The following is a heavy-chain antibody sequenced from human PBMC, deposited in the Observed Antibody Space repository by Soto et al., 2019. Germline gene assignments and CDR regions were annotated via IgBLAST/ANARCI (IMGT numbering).Heavy chain of an antibody. V-gene: IGHV4-59*08. CDR1: GCSINNYY. Sequence: SETLSLTCPVSGCSINNYYWGWIRQPPGKGLEYIGYIHSNGRTNYNPSLESRVTISVDSSKNQFSLKLDSVTAADTAVYFCARLDSGHGKYHFDFWGQGALGTVSS. CDR2: IHSNGRT. CDR3: ARLDSGHGKYHFDF. J-gene: IGHJ4*02. D-gene: IGHD5-12*01.